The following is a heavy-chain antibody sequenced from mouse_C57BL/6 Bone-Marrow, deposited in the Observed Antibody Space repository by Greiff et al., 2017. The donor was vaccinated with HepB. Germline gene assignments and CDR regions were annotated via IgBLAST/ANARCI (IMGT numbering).Heavy chain of an antibody. CDR1: GYTFTGYW. CDR2: ILPGSGSN. V-gene: IGHV1-9*01. D-gene: IGHD1-1*01. J-gene: IGHJ4*01. Sequence: VKLVESGAELMKPGASVKLSCKATGYTFTGYWIEWVKQRPGHGLEWIGEILPGSGSNNYNEKFKGKATFTADTSSNTAYMQLSSLTTEDSAIYYCALNAYGTFYAMDYWGQGTSVTVSS. CDR3: ALNAYGTFYAMDY.